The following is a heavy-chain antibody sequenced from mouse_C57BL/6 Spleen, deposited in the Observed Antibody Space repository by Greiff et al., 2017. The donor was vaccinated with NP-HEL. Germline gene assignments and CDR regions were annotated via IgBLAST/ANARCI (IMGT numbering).Heavy chain of an antibody. V-gene: IGHV1-52*01. CDR3: ARLDYYDYAY. D-gene: IGHD2-4*01. Sequence: VQLQQPGAELVRPGSSVKLSCKASGYTFTSYWMHWVKQRPIQGLEWIGNIDPSDSETHYNQKFKDKATLTVDKSSSTAYMQLSSLTSEDSAVYYCARLDYYDYAYWGQGTLVTVSA. J-gene: IGHJ3*01. CDR1: GYTFTSYW. CDR2: IDPSDSET.